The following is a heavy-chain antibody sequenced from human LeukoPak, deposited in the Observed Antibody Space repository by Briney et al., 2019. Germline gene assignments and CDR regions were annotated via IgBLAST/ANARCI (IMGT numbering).Heavy chain of an antibody. CDR2: MSSSGYHT. D-gene: IGHD3-22*01. CDR3: AKSNGYFEY. Sequence: GGSLRLSCAASSSYAMSWVRQAPGKGLEWVSAMSSSGYHTYYADSVKGRFTISRDNSKNTLYLQMNSLRVEDTAVYYCAKSNGYFEYWGQGTLVPVSS. J-gene: IGHJ4*02. V-gene: IGHV3-23*01. CDR1: SSYA.